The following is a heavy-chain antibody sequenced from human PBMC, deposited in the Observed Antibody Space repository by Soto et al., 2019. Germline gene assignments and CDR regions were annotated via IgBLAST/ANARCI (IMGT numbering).Heavy chain of an antibody. V-gene: IGHV4-59*08. CDR3: ARHLGASPFDY. CDR2: VSYRGST. Sequence: SETLSLTCTVSGGSMTGYYWSWIRQHPGKGLEWIGYVSYRGSTDYSPSLKSRVTMSVDTPKNQFSLRLTSVTAADSAVYYCARHLGASPFDYWGQGILVTVSS. D-gene: IGHD3-16*01. CDR1: GGSMTGYY. J-gene: IGHJ4*02.